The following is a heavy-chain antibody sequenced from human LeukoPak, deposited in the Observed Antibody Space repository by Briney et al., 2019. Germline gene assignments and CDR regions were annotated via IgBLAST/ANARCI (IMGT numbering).Heavy chain of an antibody. CDR2: ISAYNGNT. J-gene: IGHJ4*02. D-gene: IGHD4-17*01. V-gene: IGHV1-18*04. CDR1: GYTFTSYG. CDR3: ARGVGDYRLDY. Sequence: ASVKVSYKASGYTFTSYGIIWVRQAPGQGLEWMGWISAYNGNTNYAQKLQGRVTMTTDTSTGTAYLELRSLGSDGTALYYWARGVGDYRLDYWGQGTLVTVPS.